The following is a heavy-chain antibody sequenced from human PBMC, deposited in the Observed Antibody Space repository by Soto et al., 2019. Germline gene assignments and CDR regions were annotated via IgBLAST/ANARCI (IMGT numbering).Heavy chain of an antibody. CDR1: GFAVRHNY. CDR3: ARKTDSLPSGGDV. D-gene: IGHD3-10*01. J-gene: IGHJ6*04. CDR2: IYSGGDT. V-gene: IGHV3-53*04. Sequence: EVQLVESGGGLVQPGGSLRLSCTASGFAVRHNYMTWVRQAPGKGLEWVSLIYSGGDTAYADSVKGRFTISRHTSQNTLYLQMNSLRAEDTAVYYCARKTDSLPSGGDVWGKGTAVTVSS.